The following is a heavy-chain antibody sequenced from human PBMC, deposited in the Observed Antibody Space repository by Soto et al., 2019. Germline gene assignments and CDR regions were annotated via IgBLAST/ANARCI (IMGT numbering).Heavy chain of an antibody. J-gene: IGHJ5*02. CDR3: ARGGAEDNYFDP. V-gene: IGHV4-31*03. Sequence: QVQLQESGPGLVKPSQTLSLTCTVSDGSISYGGYYWSWIRQHPGKGLEWIGHIFHSGSIHFNPSLTGRVTISADTSKNQISLNLRSVIAADTAVYFCARGGAEDNYFDPWGQGTLVTVSS. CDR1: DGSISYGGYY. CDR2: IFHSGSI.